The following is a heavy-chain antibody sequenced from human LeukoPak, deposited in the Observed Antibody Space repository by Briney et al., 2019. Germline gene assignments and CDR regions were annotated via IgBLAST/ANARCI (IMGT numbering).Heavy chain of an antibody. V-gene: IGHV1-69*05. CDR3: ARDAQYYDFWSGYYTNWFDP. D-gene: IGHD3-3*01. CDR1: GGTFSSYA. CDR2: IIPIFGTA. J-gene: IGHJ5*02. Sequence: SVKVSCKASGGTFSSYAISWVRQAPGQGLEWMGGIIPIFGTANYAQKFQGRVTITTDESTSTAYMELSSPRSEDTAVYYCARDAQYYDFWSGYYTNWFDPRGQGTLVTVSS.